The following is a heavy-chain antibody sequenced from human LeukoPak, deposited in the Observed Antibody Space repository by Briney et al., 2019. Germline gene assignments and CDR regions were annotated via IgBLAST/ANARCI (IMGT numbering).Heavy chain of an antibody. J-gene: IGHJ3*02. D-gene: IGHD3-9*01. V-gene: IGHV1-24*01. CDR2: FDPEDGET. CDR1: GYTLTELS. Sequence: ASVKVSCKVSGYTLTELSMHWVRQAPGKGLEWMGGFDPEDGETIYAQKFQGRVTMTEDTSTDTAYMELSSLRSEDTAVYYRATGYNPDIRNAFDIWGQGTMVTVSS. CDR3: ATGYNPDIRNAFDI.